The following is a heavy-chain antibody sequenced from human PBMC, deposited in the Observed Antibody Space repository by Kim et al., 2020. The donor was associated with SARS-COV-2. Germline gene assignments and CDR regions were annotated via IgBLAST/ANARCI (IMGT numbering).Heavy chain of an antibody. CDR1: GFSFSSYS. D-gene: IGHD1-7*01. Sequence: GGSLRLSCAASGFSFSSYSMNWVRQAPGKGLEWVSYISSGSYTRYGDSVRGRFTVSRDNAKNLVFLQMNSLVAEDTAVYHCARESPISGTNYFDYWGQGTLVTVSS. V-gene: IGHV3-21*05. CDR2: ISSGSYT. CDR3: ARESPISGTNYFDY. J-gene: IGHJ4*02.